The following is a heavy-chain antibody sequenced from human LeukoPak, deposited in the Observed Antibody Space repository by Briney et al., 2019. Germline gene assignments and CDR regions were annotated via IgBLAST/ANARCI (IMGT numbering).Heavy chain of an antibody. V-gene: IGHV5-51*01. CDR1: GYSFTGYW. CDR2: IYPGDSDT. D-gene: IGHD3-22*01. Sequence: GESLKISCKGSGYSFTGYWIGWVRQMPGKGLEWMGIIYPGDSDTRYSPSFQGQVTISADKSISTAYLQWSSLKASDTAMYYCAATYYYDSSGVLWFDPWGQGTLVTVSS. CDR3: AATYYYDSSGVLWFDP. J-gene: IGHJ5*02.